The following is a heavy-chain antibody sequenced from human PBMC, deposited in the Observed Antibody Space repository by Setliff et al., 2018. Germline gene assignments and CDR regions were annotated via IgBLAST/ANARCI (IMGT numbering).Heavy chain of an antibody. J-gene: IGHJ4*02. V-gene: IGHV3-73*01. D-gene: IGHD2-21*02. CDR2: IRGRTDNYAT. Sequence: PGGSLRLSCAASGFSFSGSAVYWVRQASVKGLEWIGRIRGRTDNYATAYAASVRGRFTISRDDSKNTAYLQTNSLKIEDTAVYYCAGAGGNSDYFDYWGQGTLVTVSS. CDR3: AGAGGNSDYFDY. CDR1: GFSFSGSA.